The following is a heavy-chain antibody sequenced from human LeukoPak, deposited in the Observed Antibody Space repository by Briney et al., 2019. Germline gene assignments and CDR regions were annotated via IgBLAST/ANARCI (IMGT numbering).Heavy chain of an antibody. CDR3: ARRLKGYCSSTSCSAGYDY. D-gene: IGHD2-2*01. CDR1: GYSFTSYW. V-gene: IGHV5-51*01. J-gene: IGHJ4*02. Sequence: GESLKISCKGSGYSFTSYWIGWVRQMPGKGLEWMGIIYPGDSDTRYSPSFQGQVTISADKSISTAYLQWSSLKASDTAMYYCARRLKGYCSSTSCSAGYDYWGQGTLVTVSS. CDR2: IYPGDSDT.